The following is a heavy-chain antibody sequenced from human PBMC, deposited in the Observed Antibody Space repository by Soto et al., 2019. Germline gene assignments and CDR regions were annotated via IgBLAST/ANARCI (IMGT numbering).Heavy chain of an antibody. V-gene: IGHV4-39*01. J-gene: IGHJ3*02. D-gene: IGHD3-3*01. CDR1: GGSISSSSYY. CDR2: IYYSGST. CDR3: ARGYDFWSGYYPNSAFDI. Sequence: QLQLQESGPGLVKPSETLSLTCTVSGGSISSSSYYWGWIRQPPGKGLEWIGSIYYSGSTYYNPSLKSRVTISVDTSKNQFSLKLSSVTAADTAVYYCARGYDFWSGYYPNSAFDIWGQGTMVTVSS.